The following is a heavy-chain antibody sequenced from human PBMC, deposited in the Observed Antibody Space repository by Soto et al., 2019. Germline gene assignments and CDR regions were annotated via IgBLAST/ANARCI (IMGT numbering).Heavy chain of an antibody. V-gene: IGHV3-21*01. Sequence: GGSLRLSCAASGFTFSSYSMNWVRQAPGKGLEWVSSISSSSSYIYYADSVKGRFTISRDNAKNSLYLQMNSLRAEDTAVYYCARDERLNYYGSGSYYDYWGQGTLVTVSS. CDR2: ISSSSSYI. CDR3: ARDERLNYYGSGSYYDY. CDR1: GFTFSSYS. D-gene: IGHD3-10*01. J-gene: IGHJ4*02.